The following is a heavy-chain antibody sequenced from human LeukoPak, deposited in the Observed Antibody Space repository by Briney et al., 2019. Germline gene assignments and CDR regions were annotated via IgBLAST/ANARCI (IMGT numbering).Heavy chain of an antibody. CDR2: IYPGDSDT. V-gene: IGHV5-51*01. Sequence: KVGESLKISCKGSGYSFSSYWIGWVRQMPGKGLEWMGIIYPGDSDTRYNPSFQGQATISADKSISTAYLQWSSLKASDTAMYYCARQHTAMVLDAFDIWGQGTMVTVSS. CDR3: ARQHTAMVLDAFDI. D-gene: IGHD5-18*01. CDR1: GYSFSSYW. J-gene: IGHJ3*02.